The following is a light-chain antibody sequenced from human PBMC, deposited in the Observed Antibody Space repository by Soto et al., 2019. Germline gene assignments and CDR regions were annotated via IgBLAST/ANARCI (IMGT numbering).Light chain of an antibody. J-gene: IGKJ4*01. Sequence: AIQLTQSPSSLSAYLGDRVTITCRSSQGITSAIAWYRQRPGMAPELLIYDVSTLASGVTSRLSGSGSGTDFTLTISALQTEDFATYYCQHCSTYPLTFGVRTTVDIK. CDR2: DVS. CDR3: QHCSTYPLT. V-gene: IGKV1-13*02. CDR1: QGITSA.